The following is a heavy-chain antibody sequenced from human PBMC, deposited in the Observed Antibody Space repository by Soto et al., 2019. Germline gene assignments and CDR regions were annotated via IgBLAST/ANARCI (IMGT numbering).Heavy chain of an antibody. CDR3: ARAPLAEPYAFDI. CDR2: IKQDGSEK. V-gene: IGHV3-7*01. CDR1: GFTFSSYW. Sequence: PGGSLRLSCAASGFTFSSYWMSWVRQAPGKGLEWVANIKQDGSEKYYVDSVKGRFTTSRDNAKNSLYLQMNSLRAEDTAVYYCARAPLAEPYAFDIWGQGTMVTVSS. J-gene: IGHJ3*02.